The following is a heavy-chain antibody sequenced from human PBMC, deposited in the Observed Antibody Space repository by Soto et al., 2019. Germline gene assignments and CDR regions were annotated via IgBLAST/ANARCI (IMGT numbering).Heavy chain of an antibody. CDR2: IYSGGST. Sequence: EVQLVDSGGGLVQPGGSLRLSCAASGFTVSSNYMIWVRQAPGKGLEWVSVIYSGGSTYYADSVKGRFTISRDNSKNTQYLQMNSLRDEDTAVYYCARALGSTVTTLDWYFDLWGRGTLVTVSS. V-gene: IGHV3-66*01. CDR3: ARALGSTVTTLDWYFDL. J-gene: IGHJ2*01. CDR1: GFTVSSNY. D-gene: IGHD4-17*01.